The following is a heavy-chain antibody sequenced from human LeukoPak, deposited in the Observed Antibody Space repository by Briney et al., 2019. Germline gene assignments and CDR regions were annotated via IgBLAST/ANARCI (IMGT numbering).Heavy chain of an antibody. J-gene: IGHJ4*02. CDR3: ASHIKVLGTRGFDY. CDR2: INHIGST. D-gene: IGHD2/OR15-2a*01. Sequence: SETLSLTCAVHGGSFSGYSWSWIRQPPGKGLEWIGEINHIGSTNYNPSLKSRVTISVDKSKNHFSLNLSSVTAADTAMYYCASHIKVLGTRGFDYWGQGALVTVSS. V-gene: IGHV4-34*01. CDR1: GGSFSGYS.